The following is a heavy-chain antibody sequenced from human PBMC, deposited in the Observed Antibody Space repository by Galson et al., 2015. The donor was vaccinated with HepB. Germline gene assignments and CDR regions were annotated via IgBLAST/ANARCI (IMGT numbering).Heavy chain of an antibody. CDR1: GYTFTSYA. CDR2: INTNTGNP. Sequence: SVKVSCKASGYTFTSYAMNWVRQAPGQGLEWMGWINTNTGNPTYAQGFTGRFAFSLDTSVSTTYLQISSLNAEDTAVYYCASNIIGSYSYAYVFDYWGQGTLVTVSS. D-gene: IGHD5-18*01. V-gene: IGHV7-4-1*02. CDR3: ASNIIGSYSYAYVFDY. J-gene: IGHJ4*02.